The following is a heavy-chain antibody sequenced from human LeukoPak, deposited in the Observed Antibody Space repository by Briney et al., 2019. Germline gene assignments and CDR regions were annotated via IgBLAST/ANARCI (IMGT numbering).Heavy chain of an antibody. CDR3: ARGHGYYYDSSGYYKIFDY. CDR1: GGSISSYY. CDR2: IYYSGST. J-gene: IGHJ4*02. Sequence: SETLSLTCTVSGGSISSYYWSWIRQPPGKGLEWIGYIYYSGSTNYNPSLKSRVTISVDTSKNQFSLKLSSVTAADAAVYYCARGHGYYYDSSGYYKIFDYWGQGTLVTVSS. V-gene: IGHV4-59*12. D-gene: IGHD3-22*01.